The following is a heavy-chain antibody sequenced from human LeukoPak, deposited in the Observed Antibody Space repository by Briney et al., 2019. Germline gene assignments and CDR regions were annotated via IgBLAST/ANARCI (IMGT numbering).Heavy chain of an antibody. CDR3: ARGFYGSGNSRFDY. J-gene: IGHJ4*02. V-gene: IGHV4-4*07. CDR2: IYISGGT. D-gene: IGHD3-10*01. CDR1: GGSISSDY. Sequence: SETLSLTCTVSGGSISSDYWSWIRQSAGKGLEWIGRIYISGGTNYNPSLKSRVTMSADTSKNQFSLRLSSVTAADTAVYYCARGFYGSGNSRFDYLGQGALVTVSS.